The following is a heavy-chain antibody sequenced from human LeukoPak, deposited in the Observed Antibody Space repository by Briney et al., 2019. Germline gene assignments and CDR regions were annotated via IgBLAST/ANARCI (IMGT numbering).Heavy chain of an antibody. Sequence: SETLSLTCTVSGGSISSYYWSWIRQPPGKGLEWIGYIYYSGSTNYNPSLKSRVTISVDTSKKQFSLKLSSVTAADTAAYYCARDPVDQPYWFFDLWGRGTLVTVSS. V-gene: IGHV4-59*01. J-gene: IGHJ2*01. CDR1: GGSISSYY. D-gene: IGHD2-2*01. CDR3: ARDPVDQPYWFFDL. CDR2: IYYSGST.